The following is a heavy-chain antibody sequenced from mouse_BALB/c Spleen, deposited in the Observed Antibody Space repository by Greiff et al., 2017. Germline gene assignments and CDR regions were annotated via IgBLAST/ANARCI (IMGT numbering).Heavy chain of an antibody. D-gene: IGHD2-4*01. Sequence: LQESGAELVKPGASVKLSCKTSGYTFTSYWIQWVKQRPGQGLGWIGEIFPGTGTTYYNEKFKGKATLTIDTSSSTAYMQLSSLTSEDSAVYFCARRGDYLYYFDYWGQGTTLTVSS. J-gene: IGHJ2*01. V-gene: IGHV1S132*01. CDR2: IFPGTGTT. CDR1: GYTFTSYW. CDR3: ARRGDYLYYFDY.